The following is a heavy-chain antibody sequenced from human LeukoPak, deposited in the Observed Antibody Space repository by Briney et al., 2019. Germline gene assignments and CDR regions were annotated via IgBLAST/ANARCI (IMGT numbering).Heavy chain of an antibody. D-gene: IGHD3-10*01. CDR1: GYTFTGYY. CDR3: ARDRRGGSGSYEGNWFDP. Sequence: ASVKVSCKASGYTFTGYYMHWVRQAPGQGLEWMGWINPNSGGTNYAQKFQGRVTMTRDTSISTAYMELSRLRSDGTAVYYCARDRRGGSGSYEGNWFDPWGQGTLVTVSS. J-gene: IGHJ5*02. CDR2: INPNSGGT. V-gene: IGHV1-2*02.